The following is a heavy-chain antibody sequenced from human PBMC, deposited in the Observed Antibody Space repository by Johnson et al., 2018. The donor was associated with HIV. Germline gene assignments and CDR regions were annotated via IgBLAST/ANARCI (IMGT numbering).Heavy chain of an antibody. CDR3: ARNSGNGLVLRGDAFDM. J-gene: IGHJ3*02. Sequence: QVLLVESGGGVVQPGRSLRLSCAASGFTFSSYAMHWVRQAPGKGLEWVAVISYDGSNKYYADSVKGRFTISRDNSKNTLYLQMNSLRAEDTAVYYCARNSGNGLVLRGDAFDMWGQGTMVTVSS. CDR2: ISYDGSNK. CDR1: GFTFSSYA. V-gene: IGHV3-30*14. D-gene: IGHD2-8*01.